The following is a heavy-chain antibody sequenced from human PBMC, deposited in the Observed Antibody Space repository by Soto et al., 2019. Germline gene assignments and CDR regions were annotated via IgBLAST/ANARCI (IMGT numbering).Heavy chain of an antibody. CDR1: SGSTTSDY. D-gene: IGHD3-10*01. CDR3: VTDLNGSGDY. J-gene: IGHJ4*02. Sequence: SETLSLTCTVSSGSTTSDYWSWIRQPPRKGLEWLGYIFHSLGAKYNPSLGSRGTISLDTSKNQLSLSLRSVTAADTAIYFCVTDLNGSGDYWGQGTLVTVSS. V-gene: IGHV4-59*01. CDR2: IFHSLGA.